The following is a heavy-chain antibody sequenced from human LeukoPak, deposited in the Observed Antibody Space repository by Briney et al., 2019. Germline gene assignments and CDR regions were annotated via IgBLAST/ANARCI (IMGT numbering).Heavy chain of an antibody. J-gene: IGHJ5*02. CDR1: GASISSHY. Sequence: LETLSLTCTVTGASISSHYWRWIRQPPGKGLECLGSIYPGGSIDYNPSLKSRATISGDSSKNHLSLNLTSVTAADTAMYYCVKVGYGSGTWGWFDLWGQGTLVSVSA. D-gene: IGHD3-10*01. CDR3: VKVGYGSGTWGWFDL. V-gene: IGHV4-59*11. CDR2: IYPGGSI.